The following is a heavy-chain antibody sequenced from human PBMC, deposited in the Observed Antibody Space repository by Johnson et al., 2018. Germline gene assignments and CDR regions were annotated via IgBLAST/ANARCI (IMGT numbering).Heavy chain of an antibody. CDR2: ISWNSGSI. CDR1: GFTFDDYA. Sequence: VQLVQSGGGVVQSGRSLRLSCAASGFTFDDYAMHWVRQAPGKGLEWVSGISWNSGSIGYADPVKGRFTISRDNAKNSLYLQMNSLRAEETALYYCAKGRGGTSFGVVIRGGMDVWGQGTTVTVSS. V-gene: IGHV3-9*01. J-gene: IGHJ6*02. CDR3: AKGRGGTSFGVVIRGGMDV. D-gene: IGHD3-3*01.